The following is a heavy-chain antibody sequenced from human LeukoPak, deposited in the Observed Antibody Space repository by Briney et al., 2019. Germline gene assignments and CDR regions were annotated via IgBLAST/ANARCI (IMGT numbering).Heavy chain of an antibody. CDR1: GYSFSSYW. CDR2: IYPGDSDT. Sequence: PGESLKISCKGSGYSFSSYWIGWVRPMPGKGLEWMGIIYPGDSDTRYSPSFQGQVTISADKSTSTAYLQWSSLKASDSAMYYCARRRDGYLFFDYWGQGTLVIVSS. V-gene: IGHV5-51*01. D-gene: IGHD5-24*01. J-gene: IGHJ4*02. CDR3: ARRRDGYLFFDY.